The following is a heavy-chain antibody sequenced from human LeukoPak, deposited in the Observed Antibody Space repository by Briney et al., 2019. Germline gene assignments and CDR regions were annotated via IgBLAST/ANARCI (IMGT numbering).Heavy chain of an antibody. D-gene: IGHD3-10*01. CDR2: ISGSGDDT. V-gene: IGHV3-23*01. J-gene: IGHJ4*02. CDR3: AKKEAMIRGVPYYYDF. Sequence: GGSLRLSCSASGFTFSSYVMTWVRQAPGQGLEWVSAISGSGDDTYYADSVKGRFTISRDNSKNTLYLQMNSLGAEDTAVYYCAKKEAMIRGVPYYYDFWGQGTLVTVSS. CDR1: GFTFSSYV.